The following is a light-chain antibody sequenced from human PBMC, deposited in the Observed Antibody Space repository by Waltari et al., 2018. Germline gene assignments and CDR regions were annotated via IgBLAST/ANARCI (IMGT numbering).Light chain of an antibody. CDR1: SQAVCAYNY. Sequence: QSALTQPASVSGSPGQSITFSCTGTSQAVCAYNYVSWYQQHPGKAPKVMIYDVSKRPSGVSNRFSGSKSGNTASLTISGLQAEDEADYYCSSYTSSSTVIFGGGTKLTVL. CDR2: DVS. CDR3: SSYTSSSTVI. J-gene: IGLJ2*01. V-gene: IGLV2-14*01.